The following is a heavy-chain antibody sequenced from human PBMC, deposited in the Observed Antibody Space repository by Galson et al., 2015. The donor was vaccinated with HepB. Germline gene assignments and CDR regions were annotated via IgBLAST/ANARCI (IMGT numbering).Heavy chain of an antibody. Sequence: SLRLSCAASGFTFSSYAMSWVRQAPGKGLEWVSGISTGGGSTYYADSVKGRFTISRDNSKNTLYLQMNSPRAEDTAIYYCAKKVGGSYFFDYWGQGTLVPVSS. CDR1: GFTFSSYA. CDR2: ISTGGGST. CDR3: AKKVGGSYFFDY. J-gene: IGHJ4*02. D-gene: IGHD1-26*01. V-gene: IGHV3-23*01.